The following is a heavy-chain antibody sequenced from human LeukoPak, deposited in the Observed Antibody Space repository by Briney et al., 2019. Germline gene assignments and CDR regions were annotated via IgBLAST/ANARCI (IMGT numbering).Heavy chain of an antibody. Sequence: ASVKVSCTASGYTFTVYYMHWVRQAPGQGLEWMGWINPNSGGTNYAQKFQGWVTMTRDTSISTAYMELSRLRSDDTAVYYCARAGSSGWSDYWGQGTLVTVSS. J-gene: IGHJ4*02. D-gene: IGHD6-19*01. CDR3: ARAGSSGWSDY. CDR2: INPNSGGT. CDR1: GYTFTVYY. V-gene: IGHV1-2*04.